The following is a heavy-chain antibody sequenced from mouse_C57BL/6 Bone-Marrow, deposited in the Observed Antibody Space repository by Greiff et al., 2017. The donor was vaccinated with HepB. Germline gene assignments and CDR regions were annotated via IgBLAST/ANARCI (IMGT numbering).Heavy chain of an antibody. CDR1: GFSFNTYA. CDR3: VRHGPYAMDY. CDR2: IRSKSNNYAT. Sequence: DAGGGLVQPKGSLTLSCAASGFSFNTYAMNWVRQAPGKGLEWVARIRSKSNNYATYYADSVKDRFTISRDDSESMLYLQMNNLKTEDTAMYYCVRHGPYAMDYWGQGTSVTVSS. V-gene: IGHV10-1*01. J-gene: IGHJ4*01.